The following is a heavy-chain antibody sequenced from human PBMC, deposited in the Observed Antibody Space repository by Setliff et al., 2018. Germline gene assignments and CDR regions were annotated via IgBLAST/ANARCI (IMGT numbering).Heavy chain of an antibody. D-gene: IGHD1-7*01. V-gene: IGHV4-38-2*01. CDR2: IYRTGNT. Sequence: SETLSLTCAVSGYSISSGYYWAWIRQPPEKGLEWIGSIYRTGNTHYNPSLKSRVTISLDTSKNQFSLKLSSVTAADTAIYYCARQSVRELADNNWFDPWGQGTLVTVSS. CDR1: GYSISSGYY. J-gene: IGHJ5*02. CDR3: ARQSVRELADNNWFDP.